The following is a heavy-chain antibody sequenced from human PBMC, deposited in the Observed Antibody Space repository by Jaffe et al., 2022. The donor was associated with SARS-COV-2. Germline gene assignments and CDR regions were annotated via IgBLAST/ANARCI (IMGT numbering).Heavy chain of an antibody. D-gene: IGHD5-18*01. Sequence: QVQLVQSGAEVKKPGASVKVSCKASGYTFTSYDINWVRQATGQGLEWMGWMNPNSGNTGYAQKFQGRVTMTRNTSISTAYMELSSLRSEDTAVYYCARVDSYGSNRLYYYYGMDVWGQGTTVTVSS. V-gene: IGHV1-8*01. CDR3: ARVDSYGSNRLYYYYGMDV. CDR2: MNPNSGNT. J-gene: IGHJ6*02. CDR1: GYTFTSYD.